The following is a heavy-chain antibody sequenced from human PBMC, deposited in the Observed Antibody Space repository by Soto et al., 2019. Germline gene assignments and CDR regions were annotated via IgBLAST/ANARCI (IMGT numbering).Heavy chain of an antibody. D-gene: IGHD6-13*01. CDR1: GGSFSGYY. J-gene: IGHJ3*02. CDR2: INHSGST. V-gene: IGHV4-34*01. CDR3: ARVGIAAAGDAFDI. Sequence: SETLSLTCAVYGGSFSGYYWSWIRQPPGKGLEWIGEINHSGSTNNNPSLKSRVTISVDTSKNQFSLKLSSVTAADTAVYYCARVGIAAAGDAFDIWGQGTMVTVSS.